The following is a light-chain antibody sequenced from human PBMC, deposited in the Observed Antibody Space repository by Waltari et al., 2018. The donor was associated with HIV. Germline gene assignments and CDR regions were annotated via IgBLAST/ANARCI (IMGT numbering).Light chain of an antibody. V-gene: IGKV1-39*01. CDR1: QAISTY. CDR2: SAY. CDR3: QQSYGSPFN. J-gene: IGKJ3*01. Sequence: DIQMSQPPSSLSASLGDSVVITCRASQAISTYVNWYQQKPGKAPVLLVYSAYTLQPGAPSRFRGAGSGRDFSLSISGLQTEDFATYFCQQSYGSPFNFGPGT.